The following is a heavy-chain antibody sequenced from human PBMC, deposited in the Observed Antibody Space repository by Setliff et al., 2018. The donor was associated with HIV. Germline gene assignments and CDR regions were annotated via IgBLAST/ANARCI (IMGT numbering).Heavy chain of an antibody. J-gene: IGHJ3*02. V-gene: IGHV4-39*05. CDR2: IYSSGST. D-gene: IGHD3-10*01. CDR1: GGSTSTSGYY. Sequence: PSLTCTVSGGSTSTSGYYWGWIRQPPGKGREWIGSIYSSGSTYYNPSLKSRVTISVDTSKNQFSLKLKSVTAADTAVYYCATSAESGFGIHWGVFNIWGQGTRVTVSS. CDR3: ATSAESGFGIHWGVFNI.